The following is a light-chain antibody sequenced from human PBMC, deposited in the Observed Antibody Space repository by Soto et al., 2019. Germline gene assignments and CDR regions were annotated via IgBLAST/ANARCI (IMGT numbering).Light chain of an antibody. CDR3: CSYAGGSTWM. V-gene: IGLV2-23*01. CDR2: EGN. CDR1: SSDVGTYNL. Sequence: QSALTQPASVSGSPGQSITISCTGTSSDVGTYNLVSWYQHHPGKAPKLIIYEGNKRPSGISNRFSGSKSDNTASLTISGLQAEDEADYYCCSYAGGSTWMFGGGIKVTVL. J-gene: IGLJ3*02.